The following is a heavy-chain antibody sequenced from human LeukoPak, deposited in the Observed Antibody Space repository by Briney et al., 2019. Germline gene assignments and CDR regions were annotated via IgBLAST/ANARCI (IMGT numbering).Heavy chain of an antibody. CDR2: IYYSWDT. J-gene: IGHJ5*02. CDR3: ARRLAAAGTWARYNWFDP. Sequence: PSETLSLTCSVSGGSISSTSYYWGWIRQPPGKGLEWIVSIYYSWDTYYNPSLKSRVTISVDTSKNQFSLKLSSVTAADTAVYYCARRLAAAGTWARYNWFDPWGEGTLVTVSS. V-gene: IGHV4-39*07. CDR1: GGSISSTSYY. D-gene: IGHD6-13*01.